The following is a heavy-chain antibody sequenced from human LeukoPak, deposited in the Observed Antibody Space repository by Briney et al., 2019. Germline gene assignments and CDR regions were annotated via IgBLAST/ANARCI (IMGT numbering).Heavy chain of an antibody. CDR1: GFTFSSYS. V-gene: IGHV3-48*04. CDR3: ARDWDSGYDTYYFDY. CDR2: ISSSSSTI. J-gene: IGHJ4*02. Sequence: PGGSLRLSCAASGFTFSSYSMNWVRQAPGKGLEWVSYISSSSSTIYYADSVKGRFTISRDNAKNSLYLQMNSLRAEDTAVYYCARDWDSGYDTYYFDYWGQGTLVTVSS. D-gene: IGHD5-12*01.